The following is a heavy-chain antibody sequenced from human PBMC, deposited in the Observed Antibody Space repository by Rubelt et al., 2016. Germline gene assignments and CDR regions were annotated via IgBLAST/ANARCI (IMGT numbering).Heavy chain of an antibody. Sequence: EVQLLESGGGLVQPGGSLRLSCAASGFSLSSYTMNWVRQAPGKGMEWVSYISSSSSTIYYADSVKGRFTISRDNAKNSLYLQMNSLRAEDTAVYYCGRYCSGGGCYRVSGDPWGQGTLVTVSS. CDR3: GRYCSGGGCYRVSGDP. CDR2: ISSSSSTI. J-gene: IGHJ5*02. CDR1: GFSLSSYT. V-gene: IGHV3-48*04. D-gene: IGHD2-15*01.